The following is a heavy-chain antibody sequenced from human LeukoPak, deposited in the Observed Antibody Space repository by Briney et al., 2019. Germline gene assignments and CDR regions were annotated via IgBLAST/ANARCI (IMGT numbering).Heavy chain of an antibody. V-gene: IGHV1-2*02. CDR2: INPNSGGT. CDR1: GYTFTSYG. D-gene: IGHD2-15*01. J-gene: IGHJ5*02. CDR3: AREYGDIVVVVAATPVNWFDP. Sequence: ASVKVSCKASGYTFTSYGISWVRQAPGQGLEWMGWINPNSGGTNYAQKFQGRVTMTRDTSISTAYMELSRLRSDDTAVYYCAREYGDIVVVVAATPVNWFDPWGQGTLVTVSS.